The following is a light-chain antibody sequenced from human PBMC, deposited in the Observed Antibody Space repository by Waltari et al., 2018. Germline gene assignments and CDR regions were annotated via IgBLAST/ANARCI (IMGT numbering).Light chain of an antibody. J-gene: IGKJ5*01. Sequence: DIQMTQSPSSVSASVGDRVTITCRASQSISSYVKWYQQKPGKVPKLLIYSAYNLQAGVSSRFRGSESGTAFTLTISSLQPEDFATYYCQQTYSSPITFGQGTRLEIK. CDR1: QSISSY. CDR3: QQTYSSPIT. CDR2: SAY. V-gene: IGKV1-39*01.